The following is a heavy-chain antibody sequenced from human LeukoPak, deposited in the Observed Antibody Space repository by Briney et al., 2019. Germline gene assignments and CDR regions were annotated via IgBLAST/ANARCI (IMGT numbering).Heavy chain of an antibody. J-gene: IGHJ6*03. CDR3: ARCPYGSGSYLFGGSSYYMDV. D-gene: IGHD3-10*01. Sequence: GGSLRLSCAASGFTFSSDGMTWVRQAPGKGLEWVSAISGSGGGTFYADSVKGRLTISRDNSKNTLYLQMNSLRVDDTAVYYCARCPYGSGSYLFGGSSYYMDVWGKGTTVTVSS. V-gene: IGHV3-23*01. CDR1: GFTFSSDG. CDR2: ISGSGGGT.